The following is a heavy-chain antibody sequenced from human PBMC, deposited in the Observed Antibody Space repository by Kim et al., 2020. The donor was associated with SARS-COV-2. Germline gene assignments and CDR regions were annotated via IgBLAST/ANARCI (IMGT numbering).Heavy chain of an antibody. CDR3: ARGSFIGYCSSTSCQAAFDI. CDR2: ISAYNGNT. Sequence: ASVKVSCKASGYTFTSYGISWVRQAPGQGLEWMGWISAYNGNTNYAPKLQGRVTMTTDTSTSTAYMELRSLRSDDTAVYYCARGSFIGYCSSTSCQAAFDIWGQGTMVTVSS. V-gene: IGHV1-18*01. CDR1: GYTFTSYG. D-gene: IGHD2-2*01. J-gene: IGHJ3*02.